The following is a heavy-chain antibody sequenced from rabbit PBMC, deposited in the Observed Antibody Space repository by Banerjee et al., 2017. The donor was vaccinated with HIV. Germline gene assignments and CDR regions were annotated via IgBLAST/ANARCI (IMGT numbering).Heavy chain of an antibody. D-gene: IGHD1-1*01. J-gene: IGHJ4*01. V-gene: IGHV1S45*01. Sequence: QEQLVESGGGLVKPGASLTLTCKASGFSFSDRDVMCWVRQAPGKGLEWIACINTATGKAVYASWAKGRFTISKTSSNTVTLQMTSLTAADTATCFCARDLVGVIGWNFNLWGQGTLVTVS. CDR1: GFSFSDRDV. CDR3: ARDLVGVIGWNFNL. CDR2: INTATGKA.